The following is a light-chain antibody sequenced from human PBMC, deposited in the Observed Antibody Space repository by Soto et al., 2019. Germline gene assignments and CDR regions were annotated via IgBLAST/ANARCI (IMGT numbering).Light chain of an antibody. Sequence: QSVLTQPASVSGSPGQSITISCTGTSSDIGGYKYVSWYQQHPGKAPKLMIYDVSNRPSGVSNRFSGSKSGDTATLTISGLQGEAEAEYYGSSYAGGSTYIFGTETRIPVL. CDR3: SSYAGGSTYI. J-gene: IGLJ1*01. CDR2: DVS. V-gene: IGLV2-14*01. CDR1: SSDIGGYKY.